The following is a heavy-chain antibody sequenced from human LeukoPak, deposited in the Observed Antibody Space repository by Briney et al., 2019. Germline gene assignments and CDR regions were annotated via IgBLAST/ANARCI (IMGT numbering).Heavy chain of an antibody. D-gene: IGHD6-13*01. Sequence: GGSLRLSCAASGFTFRSCDMHWVRHATGKGLEWVSGIGTAGEIYYPGSVKGRFTISRENAKNSLYLQMNSLRAGDTAVYYCARAAYSSTWYSRYFDLWGRGTLVTVSS. CDR3: ARAAYSSTWYSRYFDL. J-gene: IGHJ2*01. CDR1: GFTFRSCD. V-gene: IGHV3-13*01. CDR2: IGTAGEI.